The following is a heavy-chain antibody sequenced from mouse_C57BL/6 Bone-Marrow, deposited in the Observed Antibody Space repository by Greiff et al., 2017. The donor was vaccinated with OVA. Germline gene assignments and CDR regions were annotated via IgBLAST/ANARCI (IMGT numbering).Heavy chain of an antibody. Sequence: QVTLKECGPGILQPSQTLSLTCSFSGFSLSTFGMGVGWIRQPSGKGLEWLAHIWWDDDKYYNPALKSRLTISKDTSKNQVFLKIANVDTADTATYYCVRIAIHCYWYFDVWGTETTVTASS. J-gene: IGHJ1*03. CDR1: GFSLSTFGMG. CDR3: VRIAIHCYWYFDV. V-gene: IGHV8-8*01. CDR2: IWWDDDK.